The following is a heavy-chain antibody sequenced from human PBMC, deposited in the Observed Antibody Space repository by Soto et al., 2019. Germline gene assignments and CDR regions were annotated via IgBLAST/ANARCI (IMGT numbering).Heavy chain of an antibody. V-gene: IGHV3-23*01. CDR3: AKYYMVTRSPFDY. CDR1: GFTFSSYA. Sequence: PGGCLRLSCAASGFTFSSYAMSWVRQAPGKGLEWVSSITSTGDRAYYADSVKGRFTVSRDNSKDTLYLQMNSLRAEDTAVYYCAKYYMVTRSPFDYWGQGTLVTVSS. J-gene: IGHJ4*02. D-gene: IGHD5-18*01. CDR2: ITSTGDRA.